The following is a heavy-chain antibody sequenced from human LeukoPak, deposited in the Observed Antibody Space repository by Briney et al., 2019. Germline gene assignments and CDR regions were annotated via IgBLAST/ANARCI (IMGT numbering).Heavy chain of an antibody. CDR1: GASMSKYY. Sequence: SETLSLTCTVSGASMSKYYCSWIRQPPGKGLEGMGYIYYSGSTHYNPSLKSRVTMSVDTPKNQIPRKLSSVTAADSPVYYCVRRVRYFGQNDYWGQGTL. D-gene: IGHD3-9*01. CDR3: VRRVRYFGQNDY. J-gene: IGHJ4*02. CDR2: IYYSGST. V-gene: IGHV4-59*08.